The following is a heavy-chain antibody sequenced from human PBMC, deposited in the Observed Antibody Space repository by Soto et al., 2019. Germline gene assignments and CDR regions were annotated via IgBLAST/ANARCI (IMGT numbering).Heavy chain of an antibody. CDR3: ARGNRVSIAARPPPLYYYGMDV. D-gene: IGHD6-6*01. CDR1: GYTFTSYY. CDR2: INPSGGST. V-gene: IGHV1-46*01. Sequence: ASVKVSCKASGYTFTSYYMHWVRQAPGQGLEWMGIINPSGGSTSYAQKFQGRVTMTRDTSTSTVYMELSSLRSEDTAVYYCARGNRVSIAARPPPLYYYGMDVWGQGTTVTVSS. J-gene: IGHJ6*02.